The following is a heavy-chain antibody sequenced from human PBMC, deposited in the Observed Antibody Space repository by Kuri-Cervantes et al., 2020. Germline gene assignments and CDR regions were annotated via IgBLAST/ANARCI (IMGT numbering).Heavy chain of an antibody. CDR3: AKDMTSGGGYNSYHYYGMDV. V-gene: IGHV3-30*18. CDR2: ISYDGSNK. CDR1: GFTFSSYG. Sequence: GESLKISCAASGFTFSSYGMHWVRQAPGKGLEWVAVISYDGSNKYYADSVKGRFTISRDNSKNTLYLQMNSLRAEDTAVYYCAKDMTSGGGYNSYHYYGMDVWGQGTTVTVSS. J-gene: IGHJ6*02. D-gene: IGHD5-12*01.